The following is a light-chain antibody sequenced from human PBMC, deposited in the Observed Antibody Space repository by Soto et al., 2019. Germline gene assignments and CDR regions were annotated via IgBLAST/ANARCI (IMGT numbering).Light chain of an antibody. CDR3: QQYGSSPQWT. CDR2: GAS. J-gene: IGKJ1*01. Sequence: EIVLTQSPGTLSLSPGERATLSCRASQSVRSSYLAWYQQKPGQAPRLLIYGASSRATGIPDRFSGSGSGTDFTLTISRLEHEDVAVYYCQQYGSSPQWTFGQGTKVEIK. CDR1: QSVRSSY. V-gene: IGKV3-20*01.